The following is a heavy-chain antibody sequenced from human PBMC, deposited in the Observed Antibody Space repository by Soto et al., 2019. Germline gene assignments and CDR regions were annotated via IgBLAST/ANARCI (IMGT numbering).Heavy chain of an antibody. V-gene: IGHV4-30-4*01. CDR3: ARDSPHYYDSSGYYLDY. J-gene: IGHJ4*02. Sequence: SETLSLTCTVSGGSISSGDYYWSWIRQPPGKGLEWIGYIYYSGSTYYNPSLKSRVTISVDTSKNQFSLKLRSVTAADTAVYYCARDSPHYYDSSGYYLDYWGQGTLVTVSS. CDR2: IYYSGST. D-gene: IGHD3-22*01. CDR1: GGSISSGDYY.